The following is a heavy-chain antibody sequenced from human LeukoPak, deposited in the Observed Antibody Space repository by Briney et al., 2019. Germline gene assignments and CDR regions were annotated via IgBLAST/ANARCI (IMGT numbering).Heavy chain of an antibody. V-gene: IGHV1-18*04. CDR1: GYTFTGYY. D-gene: IGHD2-2*01. Sequence: ASVKVSCKASGYTFTGYYMQWVRRAPGQGLEWMGWISGYNGNTNYAQKLQGRVTMTTDTSTSTAYMELRSLRSDDTAVYYCAREYCSTTRCYMADYWGQGTLVTVSS. J-gene: IGHJ4*02. CDR2: ISGYNGNT. CDR3: AREYCSTTRCYMADY.